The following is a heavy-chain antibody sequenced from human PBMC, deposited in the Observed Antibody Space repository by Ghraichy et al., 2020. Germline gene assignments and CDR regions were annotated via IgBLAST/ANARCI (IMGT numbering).Heavy chain of an antibody. CDR1: GGSINSGHYY. CDR2: IYYSGTT. J-gene: IGHJ4*02. CDR3: ARDSTWYSFDS. Sequence: SETLSLTCTVSGGSINSGHYYWSWIRQHPGKGLERIGYIYYSGTTYYNPSLKSRVTISRDTSKNQFFLKLSSVTAADTAVYYCARDSTWYSFDSWGQGTLVTVSS. V-gene: IGHV4-31*02. D-gene: IGHD6-13*01.